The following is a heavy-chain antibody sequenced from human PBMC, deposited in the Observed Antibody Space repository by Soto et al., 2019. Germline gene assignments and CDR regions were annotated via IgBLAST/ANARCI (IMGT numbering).Heavy chain of an antibody. CDR3: TTDPTGYSSSWALLNWFDP. CDR2: IKSKTDGGTT. CDR1: GFTFSNAW. D-gene: IGHD6-13*01. J-gene: IGHJ5*02. Sequence: EVQLVESGGGLVKPGGSLRLSCAASGFTFSNAWMSWVRQAPGKGLEWVGRIKSKTDGGTTDYAAPVKGRFTISRDDSKNTLYLQINSLKTEDTAVYYCTTDPTGYSSSWALLNWFDPWGQGTLVTVSS. V-gene: IGHV3-15*01.